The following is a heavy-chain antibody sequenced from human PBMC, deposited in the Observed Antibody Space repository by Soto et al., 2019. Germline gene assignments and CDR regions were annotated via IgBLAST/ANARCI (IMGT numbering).Heavy chain of an antibody. CDR1: GFTFSSYA. Sequence: QVQLVESGGGVVQPGRSLRLSCAASGFTFSSYAMHWVRQAPGKGLEWVAVISYDGSNKYYADSVKGRFTISRDNSKNTLYLQMNSLRAEDTAVYYCARDHGGTDFAEWTYYFDYWGQGALGTVSS. CDR2: ISYDGSNK. CDR3: ARDHGGTDFAEWTYYFDY. D-gene: IGHD3-3*01. J-gene: IGHJ4*02. V-gene: IGHV3-30-3*01.